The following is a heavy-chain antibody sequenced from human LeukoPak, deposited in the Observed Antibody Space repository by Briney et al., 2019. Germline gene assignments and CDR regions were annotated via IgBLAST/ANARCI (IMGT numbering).Heavy chain of an antibody. D-gene: IGHD6-6*01. V-gene: IGHV4-31*03. CDR3: ARDGCGSSSCLDY. CDR2: IYYSGST. CDR1: GGSISSGGYY. J-gene: IGHJ4*02. Sequence: SETLSLTCTVSGGSISSGGYYWIWIRQHPGKGLEWIGYIYYSGSTYYNPSLKSRVTISVDTSKNQFSLKLSSVTAADTAVYYRARDGCGSSSCLDYWGQGTLVTVSS.